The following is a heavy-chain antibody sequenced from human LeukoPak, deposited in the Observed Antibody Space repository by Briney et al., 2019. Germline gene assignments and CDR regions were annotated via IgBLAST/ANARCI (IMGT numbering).Heavy chain of an antibody. CDR1: GFTFSSYN. CDR2: ISAYSTYI. CDR3: ARSNYDTSGYVY. Sequence: GGSLRLSCAGSGFTFSSYNMQWVRQAPGKRLDWVSSISAYSTYIYYADSVRGRFTISRDNAKNSLYLQMNNLRVEDTAVYYCARSNYDTSGYVYWGQGILVTVSS. D-gene: IGHD3-22*01. V-gene: IGHV3-21*01. J-gene: IGHJ4*02.